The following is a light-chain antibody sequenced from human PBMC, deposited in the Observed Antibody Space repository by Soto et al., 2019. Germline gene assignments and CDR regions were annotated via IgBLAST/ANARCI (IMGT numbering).Light chain of an antibody. V-gene: IGKV2-30*01. CDR3: MQATHQYT. CDR1: ESLVYSDGNTY. Sequence: DVVMTQSPLSLTVALGQPASISCRSSESLVYSDGNTYLNWFHQRPGQSPRRLIYKVSNRDSGVPDRFSGSGSGADFTLQISRVEAEDVGVYYCMQATHQYTFCQGTKLESK. CDR2: KVS. J-gene: IGKJ2*01.